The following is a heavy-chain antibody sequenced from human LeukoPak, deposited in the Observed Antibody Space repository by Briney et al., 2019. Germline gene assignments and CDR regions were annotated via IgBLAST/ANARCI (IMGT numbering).Heavy chain of an antibody. D-gene: IGHD4-17*01. V-gene: IGHV3-30*18. CDR1: GFTFSNYG. Sequence: GGSLRLSCAASGFTFSNYGLHWVRQAPGKGLEWVAVISYDGSNKYYADSVKGRFTISRDNSKNTLYLQMNSLRAEDTAVYYCANYGDYVGDFDYWAREPWSPSPQ. CDR2: ISYDGSNK. CDR3: ANYGDYVGDFDY. J-gene: IGHJ4*02.